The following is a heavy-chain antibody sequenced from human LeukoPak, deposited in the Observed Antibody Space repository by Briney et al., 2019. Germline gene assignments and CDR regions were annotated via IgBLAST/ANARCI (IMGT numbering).Heavy chain of an antibody. Sequence: HPGGSLRLSCAASGFTFSSYGMSWVRQAPGKGLEWVSAISGSGGSTYYADSVKGRLTISRDNSKNTLYLQMNSLRAEDTAVYYCAKASCGGDCYSLGYWGQGTLVTVSS. J-gene: IGHJ4*02. CDR3: AKASCGGDCYSLGY. D-gene: IGHD2-21*02. V-gene: IGHV3-23*01. CDR1: GFTFSSYG. CDR2: ISGSGGST.